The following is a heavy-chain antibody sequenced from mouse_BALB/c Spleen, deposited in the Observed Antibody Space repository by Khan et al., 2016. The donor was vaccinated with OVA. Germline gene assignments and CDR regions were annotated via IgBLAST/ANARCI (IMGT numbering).Heavy chain of an antibody. J-gene: IGHJ3*01. CDR1: GDPITSGY. D-gene: IGHD2-14*01. Sequence: EVQLQESGPSLVKPSQTLSLTCSVTGDPITSGYWSWIRKFPGNKLEYMGYMIYTGYTDYNPSLKSRLAITRNTSTTQYYLQLNSVTTDDTATYYCARSTYRYSFAYWGQGTLVTVSA. CDR3: ARSTYRYSFAY. CDR2: MIYTGYT. V-gene: IGHV3-8*02.